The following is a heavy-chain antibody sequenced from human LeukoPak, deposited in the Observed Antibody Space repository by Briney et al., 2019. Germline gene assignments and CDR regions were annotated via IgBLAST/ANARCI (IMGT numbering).Heavy chain of an antibody. V-gene: IGHV4-30-4*07. CDR2: IYYSGST. Sequence: SETLSLTCAVSGGSISSGGYSWSWIRQPPGKGLEWIGYIYYSGSTYYNPSLKSRVTISVDTSKNQFSLKLSSVTAADTAVYYCASRYCSSTSCGYFDYWGQGTLVTVSS. CDR3: ASRYCSSTSCGYFDY. D-gene: IGHD2-2*01. CDR1: GGSISSGGYS. J-gene: IGHJ4*02.